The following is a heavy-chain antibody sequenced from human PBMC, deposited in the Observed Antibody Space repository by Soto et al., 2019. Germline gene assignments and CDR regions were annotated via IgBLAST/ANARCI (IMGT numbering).Heavy chain of an antibody. V-gene: IGHV4-39*01. CDR3: ARHRLLWFGELFSDGGFDP. D-gene: IGHD3-10*01. CDR1: GGSISSSSYY. Sequence: SETLSLTCTVSGGSISSSSYYWGWIRQPPGKGLEWIGSIYYSGSTYYNPSLKSRVTISVDTSKNQFSLKLSSVTAADTAVYYCARHRLLWFGELFSDGGFDPWGQGTLVTVSS. CDR2: IYYSGST. J-gene: IGHJ5*02.